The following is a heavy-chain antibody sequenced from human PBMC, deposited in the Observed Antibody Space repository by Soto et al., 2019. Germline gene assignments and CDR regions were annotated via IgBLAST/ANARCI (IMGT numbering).Heavy chain of an antibody. CDR3: ATSNRKSTAMVH. Sequence: GGSLRLSCAASGFTFSSYAMHWVRQAPGKGLEWVAVISYDGSNKYYADSVKGRFTISRDNSKNTLYLQMNSLRAEDTAVYYCATSNRKSTAMVHWGQGTLVTVSS. J-gene: IGHJ4*02. D-gene: IGHD5-18*01. CDR1: GFTFSSYA. V-gene: IGHV3-30-3*01. CDR2: ISYDGSNK.